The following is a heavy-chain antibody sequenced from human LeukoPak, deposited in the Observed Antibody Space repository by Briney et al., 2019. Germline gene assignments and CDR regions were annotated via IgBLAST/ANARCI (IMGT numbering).Heavy chain of an antibody. CDR1: GGSISSGSYC. Sequence: SQTLSLTCTVSGGSISSGSYCWSWIRQPAGKGLEWIGHIYSSGSTNYNPSLKSRVTISVDTSKNQFSLKLSSVTAADTAVYYCASESQYCTNGVCFFGWFDPWGQGTLVTVSS. CDR2: IYSSGST. V-gene: IGHV4-61*09. CDR3: ASESQYCTNGVCFFGWFDP. J-gene: IGHJ5*02. D-gene: IGHD2-8*01.